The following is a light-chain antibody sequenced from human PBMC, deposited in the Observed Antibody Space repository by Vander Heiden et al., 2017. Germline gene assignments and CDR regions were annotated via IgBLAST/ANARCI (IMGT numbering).Light chain of an antibody. CDR3: QSYDSSLSGWVV. Sequence: QSVLPQPPPVSGAPGPRVTISCTGSSSNIGAGYDVHWYQQLPGTAPKLLIYGNSNRPSGVPDRFSGSKSGTSASLAITGLQAEDEADYYCQSYDSSLSGWVVFGGGTKLTVL. CDR2: GNS. J-gene: IGLJ2*01. CDR1: SSNIGAGYD. V-gene: IGLV1-40*01.